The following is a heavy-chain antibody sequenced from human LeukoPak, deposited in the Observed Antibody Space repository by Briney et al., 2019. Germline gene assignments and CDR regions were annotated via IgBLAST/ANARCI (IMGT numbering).Heavy chain of an antibody. CDR1: GYTFTSYY. CDR2: INPSGGST. V-gene: IGHV1-46*01. J-gene: IGHJ4*02. Sequence: ASVKVSCKASGYTFTSYYMHWVRQPPGQGLEWMGIINPSGGSTSYAQKFQGRVTMTRDTSTSTVYMELSSLRSEDTAVYYCARDPPGYCSGGSCYPKYYFDYWGQGTLVTVSS. D-gene: IGHD2-15*01. CDR3: ARDPPGYCSGGSCYPKYYFDY.